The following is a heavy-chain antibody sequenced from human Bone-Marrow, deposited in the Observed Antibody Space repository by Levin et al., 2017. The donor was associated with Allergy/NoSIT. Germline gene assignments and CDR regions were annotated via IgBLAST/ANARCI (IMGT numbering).Heavy chain of an antibody. V-gene: IGHV5-51*01. CDR2: IRPDDSDT. CDR1: GYRFTNHW. Sequence: KTGESLKISCKGSGYRFTNHWIAWVRQMSGKGLEWLGIIRPDDSDTRYSPSFQGQVTISLDKSTTTAYLHWNSLKASDTAMYYCARLGDNTTWYAFDYWGQGTLLTVAS. J-gene: IGHJ4*02. CDR3: ARLGDNTTWYAFDY. D-gene: IGHD2-2*01.